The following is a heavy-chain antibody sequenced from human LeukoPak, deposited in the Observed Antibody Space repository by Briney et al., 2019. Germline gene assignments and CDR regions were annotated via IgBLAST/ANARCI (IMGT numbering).Heavy chain of an antibody. CDR2: IKQDGSEK. D-gene: IGHD3-16*02. CDR3: AGSGGVIASDAFDI. J-gene: IGHJ3*02. CDR1: GFTFSDYY. Sequence: GGSLRLSCAASGFTFSDYYMSWIRQAPGKGLEWVANIKQDGSEKYYVDSVKGRFTISRDNAKNSLYLQMNSLRAEDTAVYYCAGSGGVIASDAFDIWGQGTMVTVSS. V-gene: IGHV3-7*03.